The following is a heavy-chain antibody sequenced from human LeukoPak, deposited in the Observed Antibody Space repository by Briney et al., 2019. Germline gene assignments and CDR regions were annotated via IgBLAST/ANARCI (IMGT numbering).Heavy chain of an antibody. V-gene: IGHV3-23*01. CDR1: GFTFDDYG. D-gene: IGHD3-22*01. CDR2: ISGSGGST. J-gene: IGHJ4*02. CDR3: AKASRYYEQRRGPFDY. Sequence: PGGSLRLSCAASGFTFDDYGMHWVRQAPGKGLEWVSAISGSGGSTYYADSVKGRFTISRDNSKNTLYLQMNSLRAEDTAVYYCAKASRYYEQRRGPFDYWGQGTLVTVSS.